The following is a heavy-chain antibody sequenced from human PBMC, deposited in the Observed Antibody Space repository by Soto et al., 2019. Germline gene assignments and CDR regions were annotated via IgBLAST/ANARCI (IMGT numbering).Heavy chain of an antibody. CDR1: GFTFDDYA. CDR2: ISWEGGSI. D-gene: IGHD5-12*01. V-gene: IGHV3-9*01. J-gene: IGHJ4*02. Sequence: EVQLVESGGGLVQPGRSLRLSCAASGFTFDDYAMHWVRQAPGKGLEWVSGISWEGGSIGYADSVKGRFTISRDNAKNSLYLQMNSLRAEDTALYYCAKDYDEDFGYDLDYFNYWGQGTLVTVSS. CDR3: AKDYDEDFGYDLDYFNY.